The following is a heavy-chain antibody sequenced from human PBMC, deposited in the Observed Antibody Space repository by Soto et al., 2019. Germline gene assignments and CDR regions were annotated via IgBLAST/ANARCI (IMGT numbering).Heavy chain of an antibody. V-gene: IGHV1-2*02. CDR2: IHPNSGIT. CDR3: ARDMRRGMRVEQPDY. D-gene: IGHD2-8*01. Sequence: QVQLVQSGAEVKKPGASMKVSCQASGYSFIDYFMHWVRQAPGQGLQWVGSIHPNSGITKFSPEVLGRVTMSMDTSLNTAYLELDGLTSDDTGMYFCARDMRRGMRVEQPDYWGQGTLLTVSS. J-gene: IGHJ4*02. CDR1: GYSFIDYF.